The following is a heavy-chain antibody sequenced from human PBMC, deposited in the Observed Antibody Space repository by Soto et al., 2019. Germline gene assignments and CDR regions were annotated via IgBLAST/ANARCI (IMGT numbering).Heavy chain of an antibody. CDR1: GGTFSSYA. CDR3: ARQIWGVGATGYFQH. V-gene: IGHV1-69*13. J-gene: IGHJ1*01. D-gene: IGHD1-26*01. CDR2: IIPIFGTA. Sequence: ASVKVSCKASGGTFSSYAISWLRQSPGQGLEWMGGIIPIFGTANYAQKFQGRVTTTADESTSTAYMELSSLRSEDTAVYYCARQIWGVGATGYFQHWGQGTLVTVSS.